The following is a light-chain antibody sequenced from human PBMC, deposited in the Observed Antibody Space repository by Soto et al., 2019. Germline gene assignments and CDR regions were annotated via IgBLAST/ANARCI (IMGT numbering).Light chain of an antibody. Sequence: QSVLTQPASVSGSPGQSITISCTGTSSDVGAFTSVSWYQQHPGKAPKLIIYDIIHRPSGVSDRFSGSKSVNTASLTISGLQPEDDATYHCSSYSRSTTLVVFGGGTKLTVL. J-gene: IGLJ2*01. CDR2: DII. V-gene: IGLV2-14*03. CDR3: SSYSRSTTLVV. CDR1: SSDVGAFTS.